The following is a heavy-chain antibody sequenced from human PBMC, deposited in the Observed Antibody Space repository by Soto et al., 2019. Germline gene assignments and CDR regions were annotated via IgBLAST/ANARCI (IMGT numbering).Heavy chain of an antibody. CDR2: INHSGST. D-gene: IGHD2-21*02. J-gene: IGHJ4*02. CDR1: GGSFSGYY. Sequence: PSETLSLTCAVYGGSFSGYYWSWIRQPPGKGLEWIGEINHSGSTNYNPSLKSRVTISVDTSKNQFSLKLSSVTAADTAVYYCAREKPRYCGGDCYYRYWGQGTLVTVSS. CDR3: AREKPRYCGGDCYYRY. V-gene: IGHV4-34*01.